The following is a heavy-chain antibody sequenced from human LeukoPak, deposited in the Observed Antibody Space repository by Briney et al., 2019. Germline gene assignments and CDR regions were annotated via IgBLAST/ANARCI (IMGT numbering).Heavy chain of an antibody. Sequence: PSETLSLTCAVYGGSFSGYYWSWIRQPPGKGLEWIGEINHSGSTNYNPSLKSRVTISVDTSKNQFSLKLSSVTAADTAVYYCARGGFLGYCSSTSCSKEDYFDYWGQGTLVTVSS. V-gene: IGHV4-34*01. D-gene: IGHD2-2*01. CDR1: GGSFSGYY. J-gene: IGHJ4*02. CDR3: ARGGFLGYCSSTSCSKEDYFDY. CDR2: INHSGST.